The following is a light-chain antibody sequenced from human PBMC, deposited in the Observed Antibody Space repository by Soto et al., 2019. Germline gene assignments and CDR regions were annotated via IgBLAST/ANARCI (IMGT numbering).Light chain of an antibody. Sequence: DIQMTQSPSTLSGSVGDRVTITCRASQTISSWLAWYQQKPGKAPNLLIYDASNLETGVQSRFSGSGSGTHFTLTISSLQPEDIATYHCQQYNNLPLTFGGGTKVDIK. J-gene: IGKJ4*01. V-gene: IGKV1-33*01. CDR2: DAS. CDR1: QTISSW. CDR3: QQYNNLPLT.